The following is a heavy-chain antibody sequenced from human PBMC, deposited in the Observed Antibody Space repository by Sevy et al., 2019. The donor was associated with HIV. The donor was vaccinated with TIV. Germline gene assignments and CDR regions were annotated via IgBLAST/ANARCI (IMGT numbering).Heavy chain of an antibody. CDR3: SRSVYGSGTYLNDY. V-gene: IGHV1-2*02. J-gene: IGHJ4*02. Sequence: ASVKVSCKASGYTFTGYYIHWVRQAPGQGLEWMGWINPNGGGTNDAQKFQGRVTMTGDTSISTAYMDLTRLRSDDTAVYYCSRSVYGSGTYLNDYWGQGTLVTVSS. CDR2: INPNGGGT. CDR1: GYTFTGYY. D-gene: IGHD3-10*01.